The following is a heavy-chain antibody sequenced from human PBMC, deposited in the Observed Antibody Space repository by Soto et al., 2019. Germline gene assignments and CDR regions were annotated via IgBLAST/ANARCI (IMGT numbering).Heavy chain of an antibody. D-gene: IGHD1-1*01. Sequence: EVQLVESGGGSVQPGGSLRLSCAASGFTFSSYSMNWVRQAPGKGLEWVSYISSSSSTIYYADSVKGRFTISRDNAKNSLYLQMNSLRAEDTAVYYCARDLKTLMRTTYAFDIWGQGTMVTVSS. CDR1: GFTFSSYS. CDR3: ARDLKTLMRTTYAFDI. V-gene: IGHV3-48*01. J-gene: IGHJ3*02. CDR2: ISSSSSTI.